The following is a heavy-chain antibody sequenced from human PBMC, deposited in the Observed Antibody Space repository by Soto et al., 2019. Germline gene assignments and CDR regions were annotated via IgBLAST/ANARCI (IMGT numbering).Heavy chain of an antibody. CDR3: ARGDSSGWGNNWFDP. CDR2: IYHSGST. D-gene: IGHD6-19*01. V-gene: IGHV4-4*02. Sequence: SETLSLTCAVSGGSISSSNWWSWVRQPPGKGLEWIGEIYHSGSTNYNPSLKSRVTISVDKSKNQFSLKLSSVTAADTAVYYCARGDSSGWGNNWFDPWGQGTLVTVSS. CDR1: GGSISSSNW. J-gene: IGHJ5*02.